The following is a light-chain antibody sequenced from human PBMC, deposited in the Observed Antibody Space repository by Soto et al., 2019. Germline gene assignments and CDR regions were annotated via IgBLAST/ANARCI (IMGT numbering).Light chain of an antibody. V-gene: IGKV4-1*01. CDR1: QSVLYSSNNKNY. J-gene: IGKJ1*01. CDR3: HQYYSPPPT. CDR2: WAS. Sequence: DIVMTQSPDSLTVSLGERATINCKSSQSVLYSSNNKNYLAWYQQKPGQPPKLLIYWASTRESGVPDRFSGRGSGTDFTLTISSLQAEDGAVYYSHQYYSPPPTFGQGTKVEIK.